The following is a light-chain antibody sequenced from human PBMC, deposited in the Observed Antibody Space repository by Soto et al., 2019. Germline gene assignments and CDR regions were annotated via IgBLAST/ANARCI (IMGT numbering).Light chain of an antibody. CDR2: EVS. CDR1: SSDVGGYNY. V-gene: IGLV2-14*01. J-gene: IGLJ1*01. CDR3: SSYTSSSTYV. Sequence: QSVLTQPASVSGSPGQSITISCTGTSSDVGGYNYVSWYQQHPGKAPKLMIYEVSNRPSGVSNRFSGSKSGKTASLTISGLQAEDEPDYYCSSYTSSSTYVFGTGTKVTLL.